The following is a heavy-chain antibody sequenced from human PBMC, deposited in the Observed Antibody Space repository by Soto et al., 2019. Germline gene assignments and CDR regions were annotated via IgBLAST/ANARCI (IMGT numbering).Heavy chain of an antibody. V-gene: IGHV4-31*03. Sequence: PSETLSLTCTVSGGSISSGGYYWSWIRQHPGKGLEWIGYIYYSGSTYYKPSLKSRVNISVDTSKKQFSLKLSSVTAADTAVYYCARDKKSYSGEIHYYYYGMDVWGQGTTVTVSS. D-gene: IGHD1-26*01. J-gene: IGHJ6*02. CDR1: GGSISSGGYY. CDR3: ARDKKSYSGEIHYYYYGMDV. CDR2: IYYSGST.